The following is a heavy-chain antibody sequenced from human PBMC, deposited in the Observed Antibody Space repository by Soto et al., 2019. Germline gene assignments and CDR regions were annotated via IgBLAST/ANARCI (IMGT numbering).Heavy chain of an antibody. V-gene: IGHV3-11*01. J-gene: IGHJ5*02. Sequence: GVSLRLSCAASGFTFSDYYMSWIRQAPGKGLEWVSYISSNGSTIYYADTVKGRFTISRDNAKNSLYLQMNSLRAEDTAFYYFARVANDFWSGYSPLPFDHWGQGTLVTVSS. CDR2: ISSNGSTI. D-gene: IGHD3-3*01. CDR1: GFTFSDYY. CDR3: ARVANDFWSGYSPLPFDH.